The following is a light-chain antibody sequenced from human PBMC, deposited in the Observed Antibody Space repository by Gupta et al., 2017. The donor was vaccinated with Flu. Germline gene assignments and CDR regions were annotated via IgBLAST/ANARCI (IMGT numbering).Light chain of an antibody. Sequence: QSALTPPRSVSGSPAQSVTLSCTGSSSDVGGYNYVSWYQQPPGKVPIVKIYDVNKRPSEVPDRFSAATSDTTGSTTISALQAEDDSYYNCCSCAGSNSWVFGGGTKLTVL. J-gene: IGLJ3*02. V-gene: IGLV2-11*01. CDR3: CSCAGSNSWV. CDR2: DVN. CDR1: SSDVGGYNY.